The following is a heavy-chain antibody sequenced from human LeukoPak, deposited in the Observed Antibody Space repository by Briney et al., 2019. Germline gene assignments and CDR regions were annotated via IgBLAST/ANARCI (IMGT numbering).Heavy chain of an antibody. V-gene: IGHV4-38-2*02. J-gene: IGHJ4*02. CDR1: GYSISSGYY. Sequence: SETLSLTCTVSGYSISSGYYWGWIRQPPGKGLEWIGSIYHSGSTYYNPSLKGRVTISVDTSKNQFSLKLSSVTAADTAVYYCARAPRLYVVDYWGQGTLVTVSS. CDR3: ARAPRLYVVDY. CDR2: IYHSGST. D-gene: IGHD2-15*01.